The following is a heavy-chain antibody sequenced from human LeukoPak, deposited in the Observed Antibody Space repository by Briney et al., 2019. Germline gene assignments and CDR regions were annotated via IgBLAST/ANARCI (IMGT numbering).Heavy chain of an antibody. V-gene: IGHV3-23*01. CDR1: GFTFSSYA. Sequence: GGSLRLSCVASGFTFSSYAMSWVRQAPGKGLEWVSAISGSGGSTYYADSVKGRFTISRDNSKNTLYLQMNSLRAEDTAVYYCAKSPRYCSGGSCYSVYWGQGTLVTVSS. J-gene: IGHJ4*02. CDR2: ISGSGGST. CDR3: AKSPRYCSGGSCYSVY. D-gene: IGHD2-15*01.